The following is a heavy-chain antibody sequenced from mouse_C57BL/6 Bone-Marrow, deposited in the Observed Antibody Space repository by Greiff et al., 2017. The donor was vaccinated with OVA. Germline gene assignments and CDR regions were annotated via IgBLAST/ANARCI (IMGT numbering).Heavy chain of an antibody. CDR3: ARSGSVTTVVATKGYYFDY. V-gene: IGHV1-81*01. CDR2: IYPRSGNT. J-gene: IGHJ2*01. Sequence: VQLQESGAELARPGASVKLSCKASGYTFTSYGISWVKQRTGQGLEWIGEIYPRSGNTYYNEKFKGKATLTADKSSSTAYMELRSLTSEDSAVYFCARSGSVTTVVATKGYYFDYWGQGTTLTGSS. D-gene: IGHD1-1*01. CDR1: GYTFTSYG.